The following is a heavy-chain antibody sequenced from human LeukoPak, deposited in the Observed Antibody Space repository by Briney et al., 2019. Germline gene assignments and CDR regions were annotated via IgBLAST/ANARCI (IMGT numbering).Heavy chain of an antibody. D-gene: IGHD3-22*01. V-gene: IGHV3-7*01. CDR1: GFTFSRYW. Sequence: TGGSLRLSCAASGFTFSRYWMTWVRQAPGKGLEWVAHVKPDGSEKSYVDPVKGRFTISRDNAQNSLYLQMNSLRAEDTAVYYCARDRGYYVFDYWGQGTLVTVSS. J-gene: IGHJ4*02. CDR3: ARDRGYYVFDY. CDR2: VKPDGSEK.